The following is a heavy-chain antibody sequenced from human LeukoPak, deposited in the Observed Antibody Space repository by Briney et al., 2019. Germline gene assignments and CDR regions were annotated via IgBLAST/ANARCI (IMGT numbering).Heavy chain of an antibody. CDR1: GFTFSSYA. CDR3: ARAPLPRYFDY. CDR2: ISSSSSYI. V-gene: IGHV3-21*04. J-gene: IGHJ4*02. Sequence: GGSLRLSCAASGFTFSSYAMSWVRQAPGKGLEWVSSISSSSSYIYYADSVKGRFTISRDNSKNTLYLQMNSLRAEDTAVYYCARAPLPRYFDYWGQGTLVTVSS.